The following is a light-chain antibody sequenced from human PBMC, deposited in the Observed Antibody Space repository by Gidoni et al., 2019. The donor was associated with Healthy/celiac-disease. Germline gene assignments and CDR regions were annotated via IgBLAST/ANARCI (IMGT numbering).Light chain of an antibody. CDR3: QQSYSTPLYT. Sequence: IQMTQSPSSLSASVGDRVTITCRVSQSISSYLNWYQQKPGKAPKLLIYAASSLQSGVPSRFSGSGSGTDFTLTISSLQPEDFATYYCQQSYSTPLYTFGQGTKLEIK. CDR2: AAS. CDR1: QSISSY. J-gene: IGKJ2*01. V-gene: IGKV1-39*01.